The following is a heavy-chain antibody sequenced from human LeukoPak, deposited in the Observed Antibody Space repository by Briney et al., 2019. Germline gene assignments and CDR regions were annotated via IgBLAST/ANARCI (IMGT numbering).Heavy chain of an antibody. CDR3: ARDKGGGVDTALAY. V-gene: IGHV6-1*01. D-gene: IGHD5-18*01. J-gene: IGHJ4*02. CDR2: TYYRSKWYN. CDR1: GDSVSSNSAT. Sequence: SQTISLTCAISGDSVSSNSATWNWIRQSPSRGLEWLGRTYYRSKWYNNYAVSVKSRITINPDTSNNQFSLQLNSVTPEDTAVYYCARDKGGGVDTALAYWGQGTLVTVSS.